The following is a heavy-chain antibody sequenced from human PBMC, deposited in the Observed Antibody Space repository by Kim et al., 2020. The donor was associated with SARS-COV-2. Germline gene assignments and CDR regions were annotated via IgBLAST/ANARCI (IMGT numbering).Heavy chain of an antibody. Sequence: NRVTISVDTSKNQFSLKLSSVTAADTAVYYCASARGGSSSSGYYCGMDVWGQGTTVTVSS. CDR3: ASARGGSSSSGYYCGMDV. V-gene: IGHV4-34*01. D-gene: IGHD6-6*01. J-gene: IGHJ6*02.